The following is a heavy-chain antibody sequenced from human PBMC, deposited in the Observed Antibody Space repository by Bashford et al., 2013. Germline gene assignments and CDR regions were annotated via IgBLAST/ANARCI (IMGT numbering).Heavy chain of an antibody. Sequence: GSRETLLCTPRGIPTFSSYVDARGSDQASEGRGWCGVSRINHDGSGTTYTDSVKGRFTISRDNAKNTLYLQMNSLRAEDTAVYYCTRAGVTTGNVMNYCGQGTLVTVSS. CDR1: GIPTFSSYV. J-gene: IGHJ4*02. D-gene: IGHD3-9*01. CDR2: INHDGSGT. CDR3: TRAGVTTGNVMNY. V-gene: IGHV3-74*01.